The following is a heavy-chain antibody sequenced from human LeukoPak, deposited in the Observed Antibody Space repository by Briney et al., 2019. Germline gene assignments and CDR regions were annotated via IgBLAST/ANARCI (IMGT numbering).Heavy chain of an antibody. CDR3: ASRLLYDILTGYRPKGGFDP. D-gene: IGHD3-9*01. V-gene: IGHV4-34*01. CDR1: GGSFSGYY. CDR2: INHSGST. Sequence: PSETLSLTCAVYGGSFSGYYWSWIRQPPGKGLEWIGEINHSGSTNYNPSLKSRVTISVDTSKNQFSLKLSSVTAADTAVYYCASRLLYDILTGYRPKGGFDPWGQGTLVTVSS. J-gene: IGHJ5*02.